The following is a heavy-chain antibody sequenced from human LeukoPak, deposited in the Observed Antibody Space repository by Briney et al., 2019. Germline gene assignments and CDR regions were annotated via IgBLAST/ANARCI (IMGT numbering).Heavy chain of an antibody. CDR2: TYYRSKWYS. Sequence: SQTLSLTCAISGDSVSSNSAAWNWIRQSPSRGLEWLGRTYYRSKWYSDYAVSVKSRITVNPDTSRNRFSLQLNSMTPEDTAVYYCARAEYRAVAATFDSWGRGTLVTVSS. D-gene: IGHD6-19*01. V-gene: IGHV6-1*01. J-gene: IGHJ5*01. CDR1: GDSVSSNSAA. CDR3: ARAEYRAVAATFDS.